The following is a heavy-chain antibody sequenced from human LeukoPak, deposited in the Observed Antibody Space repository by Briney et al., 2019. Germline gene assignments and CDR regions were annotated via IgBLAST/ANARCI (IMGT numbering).Heavy chain of an antibody. CDR2: INHSGST. V-gene: IGHV4-34*01. D-gene: IGHD3-22*01. Sequence: SETLSLTCAVYGGSFSDYYWSWIRQPPGKGLEWIGEINHSGSTNYNPSLKSRVTISVDTSKNQFSLKLSSVTAADTAVYYCARAFEYYYDSSGYYLGDYFDYWGQGTLVAVSS. J-gene: IGHJ4*02. CDR1: GGSFSDYY. CDR3: ARAFEYYYDSSGYYLGDYFDY.